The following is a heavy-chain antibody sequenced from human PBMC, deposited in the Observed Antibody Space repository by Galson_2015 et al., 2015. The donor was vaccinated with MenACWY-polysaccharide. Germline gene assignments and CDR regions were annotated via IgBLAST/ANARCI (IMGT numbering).Heavy chain of an antibody. CDR3: AKKGGGYDFAPRFDP. V-gene: IGHV3-23*01. CDR1: GFTFSGYA. J-gene: IGHJ5*02. CDR2: ISGSGGST. D-gene: IGHD5-12*01. Sequence: SLRLSCAASGFTFSGYAMSWVRQAPGKGLEWVSAISGSGGSTYYAGSMKGRFTISRDNSKDTLYLQMNSLRAEDPAVYYCAKKGGGYDFAPRFDPWGLGTLGTVSS.